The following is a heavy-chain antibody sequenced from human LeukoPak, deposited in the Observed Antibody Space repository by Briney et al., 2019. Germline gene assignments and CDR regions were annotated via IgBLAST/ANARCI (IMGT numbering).Heavy chain of an antibody. CDR3: ARGASRADY. J-gene: IGHJ4*02. Sequence: GGSLRLSCAASGFTLRSYNMNWVRQAPGKRPEWVSSISSSSSYIYYADSVKGRFTISRDNAKNSLYLQMNNLRAEDTALYYCARGASRADYWGQGTLVTVSS. CDR1: GFTLRSYN. V-gene: IGHV3-21*01. CDR2: ISSSSSYI.